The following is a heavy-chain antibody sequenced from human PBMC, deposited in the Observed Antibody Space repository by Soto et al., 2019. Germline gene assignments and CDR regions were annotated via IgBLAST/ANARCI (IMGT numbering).Heavy chain of an antibody. V-gene: IGHV4-59*01. J-gene: IGHJ4*02. CDR2: VHHSWGS. Sequence: SETLSLTCTVSGGSISSYYWSWFRQSPGKRMEWIGYVHHSWGSSYNPSLQSRVAISLDTSKNQLSLKLSSVTAADTAVYYCARVDYYDSRGEIFDYWGQGTLVTVSS. CDR1: GGSISSYY. CDR3: ARVDYYDSRGEIFDY. D-gene: IGHD3-22*01.